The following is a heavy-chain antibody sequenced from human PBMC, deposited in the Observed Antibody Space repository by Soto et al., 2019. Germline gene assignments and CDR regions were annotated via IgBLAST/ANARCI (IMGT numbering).Heavy chain of an antibody. D-gene: IGHD2-21*02. J-gene: IGHJ6*02. Sequence: SETLSLTCSVYVGSFSGYYWSWIRQPPGKGLEWIGEINHSGSTNYNPSLKSRVTISVDTSKNQFSLKLSSVTAADTAVYYCARGARYCGGDCYSRRRSVYQYDILARGPGSPVT. CDR2: INHSGST. CDR1: VGSFSGYY. V-gene: IGHV4-34*01. CDR3: ARGARYCGGDCYSRRRSVYQYDILA.